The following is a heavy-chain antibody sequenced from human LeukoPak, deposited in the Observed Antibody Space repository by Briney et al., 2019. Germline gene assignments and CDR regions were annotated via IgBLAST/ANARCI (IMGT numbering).Heavy chain of an antibody. CDR3: ARSSSWYPFDY. CDR1: GGSISSSSYY. Sequence: SETLSLTCTVSGGSISSSSYYWGWIRQPPGKGLEWIGSIYYSGSTYYNPSLKSRVTISVDTSKNQFSLKLSSVTAADTAVYYCARSSSWYPFDYWGQGTLVTVSS. D-gene: IGHD6-13*01. V-gene: IGHV4-39*01. CDR2: IYYSGST. J-gene: IGHJ4*02.